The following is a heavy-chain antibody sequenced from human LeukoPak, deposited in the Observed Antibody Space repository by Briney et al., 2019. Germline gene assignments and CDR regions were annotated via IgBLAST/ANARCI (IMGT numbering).Heavy chain of an antibody. CDR3: VRNMIRGRYYYYGMDV. CDR1: GYTFTGYY. V-gene: IGHV1-18*04. CDR2: ISTYNGNT. Sequence: GASVKVSCKASGYTFTGYYMHWVRQAPGQGLEWMGGISTYNGNTVYAQKFQGRVTMTTDTSTSTDYMELRSLRSDDTVVYYCVRNMIRGRYYYYGMDVWGQGTTVTVSS. D-gene: IGHD3-10*01. J-gene: IGHJ6*02.